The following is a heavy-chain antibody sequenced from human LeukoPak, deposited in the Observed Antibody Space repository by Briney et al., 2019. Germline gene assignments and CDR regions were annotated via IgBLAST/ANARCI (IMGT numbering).Heavy chain of an antibody. CDR3: ARGYRNYYYYMDV. V-gene: IGHV4-4*07. CDR1: GGSISSYY. D-gene: IGHD5-18*01. Sequence: SETLSLTCTVSGGSISSYYWSWIRQPAAKGLEWIGRIYARGSTNYNPSLKSRVTMSVDTSKNQFSLKLSSVTAADTAVYYCARGYRNYYYYMDVWGKGTTVTVSS. J-gene: IGHJ6*03. CDR2: IYARGST.